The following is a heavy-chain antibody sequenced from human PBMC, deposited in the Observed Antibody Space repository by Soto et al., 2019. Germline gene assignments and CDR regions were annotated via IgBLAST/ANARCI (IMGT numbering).Heavy chain of an antibody. V-gene: IGHV1-18*01. CDR3: ARDLWDIVVVPAASSLYAFDI. J-gene: IGHJ3*02. CDR2: ISAYNGNT. D-gene: IGHD2-2*01. CDR1: GYTFTSYG. Sequence: ASVKVSCKASGYTFTSYGISWVRQAPGQGLEWMGWISAYNGNTNYAQKLQGRVTMTTDTSTSTAYMELRSLRSDDTAVYYCARDLWDIVVVPAASSLYAFDIWGQGTMVTVSS.